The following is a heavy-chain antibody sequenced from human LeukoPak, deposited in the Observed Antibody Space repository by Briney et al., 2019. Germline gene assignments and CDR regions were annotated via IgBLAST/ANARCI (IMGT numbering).Heavy chain of an antibody. CDR3: ARGPIVVVPAARNWFDP. Sequence: PSETLSLTCAVYGGSFSSYYWSWIRQPPGKGLEWIGEINHSGSTNYNPSLKSRVTISVDTSKNQFSLKLSSVTAADTAVYYCARGPIVVVPAARNWFDPWGQGTLVTVSS. CDR2: INHSGST. J-gene: IGHJ5*02. V-gene: IGHV4-34*01. CDR1: GGSFSSYY. D-gene: IGHD2-2*01.